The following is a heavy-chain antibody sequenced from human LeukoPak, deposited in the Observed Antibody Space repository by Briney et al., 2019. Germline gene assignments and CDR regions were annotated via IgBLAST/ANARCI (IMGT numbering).Heavy chain of an antibody. J-gene: IGHJ4*02. CDR2: IYSGGST. CDR1: GFTVSSNY. D-gene: IGHD3-22*01. Sequence: GGSLRLSCAASGFTVSSNYMSWVRQAPGKGLEWVSVIYSGGSTYYADSVKGRFTISRDNSKNTLYLQMNSLRAEDTAVCYCARGGYYYDSSGPIFDYWGQGTLVTVSS. V-gene: IGHV3-53*01. CDR3: ARGGYYYDSSGPIFDY.